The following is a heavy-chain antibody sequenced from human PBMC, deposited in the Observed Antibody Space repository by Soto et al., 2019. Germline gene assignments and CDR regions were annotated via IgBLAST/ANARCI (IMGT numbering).Heavy chain of an antibody. D-gene: IGHD6-13*01. V-gene: IGHV4-31*03. CDR3: ARAWTATAGWANWFDR. CDR1: GGSISGEGYY. CDR2: IHYSGST. Sequence: QVQLQESGPGLVEHSQTLSLTCTVSGGSISGEGYYWSWIRQYSGRGLEWIGYIHYSGSTYYNPSLKSRVIISVDTSKTQFFLNLSSVTAADTAVYYCARAWTATAGWANWFDRWGQGTLVTVSS. J-gene: IGHJ5*02.